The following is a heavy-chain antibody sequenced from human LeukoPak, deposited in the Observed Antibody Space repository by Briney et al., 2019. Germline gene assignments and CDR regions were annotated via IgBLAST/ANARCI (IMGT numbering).Heavy chain of an antibody. V-gene: IGHV4-39*01. D-gene: IGHD3-9*01. CDR3: ARLTKGRYFDYIFDY. CDR2: IYYSGGT. J-gene: IGHJ4*02. Sequence: PSRTLSLTCTVSGASLSNTDFYWGWIRQPPGKGLQWIGNIYYSGGTYYNPSLSSRVTMSVDTSKNQFSLKMTSVTAADTAVYYCARLTKGRYFDYIFDYWGQGTLFTVST. CDR1: GASLSNTDFY.